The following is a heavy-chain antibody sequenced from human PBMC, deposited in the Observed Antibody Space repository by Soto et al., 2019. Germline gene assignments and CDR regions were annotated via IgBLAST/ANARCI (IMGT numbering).Heavy chain of an antibody. Sequence: KPGGSLRLSCAASGVTFSSDAMNWVRQAPVKGLEWVSGISGGGISTNYADSVKGRFTISRDNAKNSLYLQMNSLRAEDTAVYYCARDIVGQQLVPNWYDPWGQGTLVTVSS. CDR3: ARDIVGQQLVPNWYDP. J-gene: IGHJ5*02. CDR2: ISGGGIST. V-gene: IGHV3-21*01. D-gene: IGHD6-13*01. CDR1: GVTFSSDA.